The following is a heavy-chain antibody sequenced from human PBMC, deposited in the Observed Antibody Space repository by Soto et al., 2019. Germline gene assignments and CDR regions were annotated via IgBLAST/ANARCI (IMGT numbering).Heavy chain of an antibody. CDR3: AAEADYCSGGSCYSG. J-gene: IGHJ4*02. CDR2: IVVGSGNT. CDR1: GFTFTSSA. D-gene: IGHD2-15*01. V-gene: IGHV1-58*02. Sequence: QMQLVQSGPEVKKPGTSVKVSCKASGFTFTSSAMQWVRQARGQRLEWIGWIVVGSGNTNYAQKFQERVTITRDMATSTAYMELSSLGSEATSVYYCAAEADYCSGGSCYSGWGQGTLVTVSS.